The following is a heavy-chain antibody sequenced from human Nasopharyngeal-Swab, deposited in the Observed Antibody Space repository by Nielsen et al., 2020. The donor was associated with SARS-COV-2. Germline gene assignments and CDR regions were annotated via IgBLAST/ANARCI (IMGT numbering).Heavy chain of an antibody. D-gene: IGHD2-2*01. Sequence: GESLKISCAASGFTFSSYAMSWVRQAPGKGLEWVSSISSSSSYIYYADSVKGRFTISRDNAKNSLYLQMNSLRAEDTAVYYCARDQRRSSTTWLYYYGMDVWGQGTTVTVSS. J-gene: IGHJ6*02. CDR2: ISSSSSYI. CDR3: ARDQRRSSTTWLYYYGMDV. V-gene: IGHV3-21*01. CDR1: GFTFSSYA.